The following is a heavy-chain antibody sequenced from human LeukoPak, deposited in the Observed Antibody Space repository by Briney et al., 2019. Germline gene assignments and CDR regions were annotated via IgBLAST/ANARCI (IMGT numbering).Heavy chain of an antibody. Sequence: GESLKTSCKGSGYSFTSYWIGWVRQMPGKGLEWMGIIYPGDSDTKYSPSFQGQVTISAGESLSTAYLQWSSLKASDSAIYYCARYCSSNSCLSKHGMDVWGQGTTVTVSS. V-gene: IGHV5-51*01. CDR1: GYSFTSYW. CDR3: ARYCSSNSCLSKHGMDV. J-gene: IGHJ6*02. D-gene: IGHD2-2*01. CDR2: IYPGDSDT.